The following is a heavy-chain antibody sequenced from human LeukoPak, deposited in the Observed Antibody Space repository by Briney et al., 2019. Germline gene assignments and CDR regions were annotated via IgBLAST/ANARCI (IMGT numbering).Heavy chain of an antibody. Sequence: GGSLRLSCAASGFTFSSYAMHWVRQAPGKAPEYVSAISSNGVNTYYADSVRGRFTISRDNSKNALYLQMGSLRSEDMAVYYCARRHNYYYYVDVWGKGTTVTVSS. V-gene: IGHV3-64*02. CDR2: ISSNGVNT. J-gene: IGHJ6*03. CDR3: ARRHNYYYYVDV. CDR1: GFTFSSYA.